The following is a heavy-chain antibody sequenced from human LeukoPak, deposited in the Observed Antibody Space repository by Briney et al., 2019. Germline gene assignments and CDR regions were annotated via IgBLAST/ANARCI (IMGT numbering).Heavy chain of an antibody. V-gene: IGHV4-59*13. J-gene: IGHJ4*02. CDR2: IFYSGNT. D-gene: IGHD1-26*01. CDR1: GGSISSYY. CDR3: ARAHSGTSLVEY. Sequence: SETLSLTYTVSGGSISSYYWSWIRQPLGKGLEWIGYIFYSGNTNYNPSLKSRVTISVDTSKNQFSLKLSSVTAADTAVYYCARAHSGTSLVEYWGQGTLVTVSS.